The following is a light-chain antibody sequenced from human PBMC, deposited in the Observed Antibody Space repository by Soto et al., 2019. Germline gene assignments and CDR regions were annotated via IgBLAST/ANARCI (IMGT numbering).Light chain of an antibody. V-gene: IGKV1-5*03. CDR2: QAS. CDR3: QQVKSFPLT. J-gene: IGKJ5*01. Sequence: DIQMTQSPSALSASVGDRVTITCRASQSLDKYLAWYQQKPGKAPKLLIYQASILQSGVPSKFSGSGSGTEFPLSISNLSPDDFASYYCQQVKSFPLTFGQGTRLEIK. CDR1: QSLDKY.